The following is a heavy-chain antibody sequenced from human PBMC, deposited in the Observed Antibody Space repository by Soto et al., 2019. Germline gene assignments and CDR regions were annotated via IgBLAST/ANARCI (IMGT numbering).Heavy chain of an antibody. CDR1: GGTFSSYA. J-gene: IGHJ3*02. CDR2: IIPIFGTA. CDR3: ARAPSDYGDYRGAFDI. Sequence: QVQLVQSGAEVKKPGSSVKVSRKASGGTFSSYAISWVRQAPGQGLEWMGGIIPIFGTANYAQKFQGRVTITADESTSTAYMELSSLRSEDTAVYYCARAPSDYGDYRGAFDIWGQGTMVTVSS. D-gene: IGHD4-17*01. V-gene: IGHV1-69*12.